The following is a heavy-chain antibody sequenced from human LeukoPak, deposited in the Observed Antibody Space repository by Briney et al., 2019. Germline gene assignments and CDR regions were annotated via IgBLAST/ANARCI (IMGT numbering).Heavy chain of an antibody. V-gene: IGHV4-30-4*08. CDR2: IYYSGST. Sequence: SQTLSLTCTVSGGSISSGDYYWSWIRQPPGKGLEWIGYIYYSGSTYYNPSLKSRVTISVDTSKNQFSLKLSSVTAADTAVYYCARDGGTAAAGELDYWGQGTLVTVSS. D-gene: IGHD6-13*01. CDR1: GGSISSGDYY. CDR3: ARDGGTAAAGELDY. J-gene: IGHJ4*02.